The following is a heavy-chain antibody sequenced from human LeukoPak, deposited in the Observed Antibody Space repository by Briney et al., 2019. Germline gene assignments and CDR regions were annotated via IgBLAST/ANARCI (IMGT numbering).Heavy chain of an antibody. CDR1: GGSFSGYY. CDR2: INHSGST. V-gene: IGHV4-34*01. CDR3: ARSYDSSGYYSAFDI. Sequence: SETLSLTCAVYGGSFSGYYWSWIRQPPGKGLEWIGEINHSGSTNYNPSLKNRVTISVDTSKNQFSLKLSSVTAADTAVYYCARSYDSSGYYSAFDIWGQGTMVTVSS. D-gene: IGHD3-22*01. J-gene: IGHJ3*02.